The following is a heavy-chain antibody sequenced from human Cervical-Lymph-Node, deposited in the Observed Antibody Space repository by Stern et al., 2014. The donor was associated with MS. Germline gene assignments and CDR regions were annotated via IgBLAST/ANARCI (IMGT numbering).Heavy chain of an antibody. V-gene: IGHV4-59*08. Sequence: VQLVQSGTGLVKPSETLSLTCTVSGGSISSNYWSWIRQPPGKGLEWIGYLYYSGNTNYNPSLKSLVTTSVDTSKKQFSLSLSSVTAADTAVYYCARHGPPRRRDDSNHPNFDYWGPGTLVAVSS. CDR3: ARHGPPRRRDDSNHPNFDY. CDR2: LYYSGNT. D-gene: IGHD5-24*01. CDR1: GGSISSNY. J-gene: IGHJ4*02.